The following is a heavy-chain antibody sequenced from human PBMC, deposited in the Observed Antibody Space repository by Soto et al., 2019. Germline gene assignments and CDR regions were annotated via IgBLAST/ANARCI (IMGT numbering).Heavy chain of an antibody. Sequence: EVQLLESGGGLVQPGGSLRLSCAASGFTLSSYAMSWVRQAPGKGLEWVSAISGSGGSTDYADSVKGRFTISRDNSKNTLYLQMNSLSAEDTAVYYCAKDVDYRNYVNSCVYWGQGTLVTVSS. D-gene: IGHD4-4*01. CDR2: ISGSGGST. J-gene: IGHJ4*02. CDR3: AKDVDYRNYVNSCVY. V-gene: IGHV3-23*01. CDR1: GFTLSSYA.